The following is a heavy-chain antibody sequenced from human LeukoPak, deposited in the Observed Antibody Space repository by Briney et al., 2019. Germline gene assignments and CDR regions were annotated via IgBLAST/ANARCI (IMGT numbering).Heavy chain of an antibody. CDR3: VRFSPRLNREKFDY. Sequence: ASVKVSCKASGYTFTSYDINWVRQAPGQGLEWMGWITPYNGNTHYARKFQGRVTMTTDTSTTTAYMELRSLRSDDTAVYYCVRFSPRLNREKFDYWGQGTLVTVSS. J-gene: IGHJ4*02. CDR1: GYTFTSYD. V-gene: IGHV1-18*01. CDR2: ITPYNGNT. D-gene: IGHD1-26*01.